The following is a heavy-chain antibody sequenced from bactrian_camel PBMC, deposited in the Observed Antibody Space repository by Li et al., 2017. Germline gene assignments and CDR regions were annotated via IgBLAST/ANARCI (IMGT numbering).Heavy chain of an antibody. D-gene: IGHD3*01. V-gene: IGHV3S53*01. Sequence: QLVEFGGGSVQAGGSLRLSCAASGYTVSSTRMGWFRQAPGKEREGVASLASDGSSIYANSLKGRFSISIDNAKDTLYLQMNSLKIEDTAVYYCALGSSRQATMTARGKGTQVTVS. J-gene: IGHJ4*01. CDR1: GYTVSSTR. CDR2: LASDGSS.